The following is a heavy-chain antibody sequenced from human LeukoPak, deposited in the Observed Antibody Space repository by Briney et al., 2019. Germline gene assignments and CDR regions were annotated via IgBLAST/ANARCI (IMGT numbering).Heavy chain of an antibody. V-gene: IGHV4-38-2*02. CDR2: IYHSGST. J-gene: IGHJ6*03. Sequence: SETLSLTCTVSGYSITSGYYWGWIRQPPGKGLEWIGTIYHSGSTYYIPSLKSRVTISVDTSKNQFSLKLSSVTAADTAVYFCARLGPYYYHYMDVWGKGITVTVSS. D-gene: IGHD3-16*01. CDR3: ARLGPYYYHYMDV. CDR1: GYSITSGYY.